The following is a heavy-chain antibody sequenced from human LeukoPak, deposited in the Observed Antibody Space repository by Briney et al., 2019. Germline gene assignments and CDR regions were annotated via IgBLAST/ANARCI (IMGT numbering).Heavy chain of an antibody. D-gene: IGHD6-19*01. CDR3: ARGLHSSGFYMDV. V-gene: IGHV1-2*02. Sequence: GASVTVSCKASGYTFTGYYMHWVRQAPGQGGEWVGWINSNSGGTNYAQTFQGRVTITRDTSISTAYMELSRLRSDDTAVYYCARGLHSSGFYMDVWGKGTTVTVSS. CDR2: INSNSGGT. J-gene: IGHJ6*03. CDR1: GYTFTGYY.